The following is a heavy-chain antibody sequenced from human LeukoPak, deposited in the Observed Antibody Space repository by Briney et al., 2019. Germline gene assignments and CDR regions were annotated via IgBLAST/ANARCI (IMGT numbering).Heavy chain of an antibody. D-gene: IGHD1-1*01. J-gene: IGHJ6*02. Sequence: GGSLRLSCAASGFTFSTYSMHWVRQAPGKGLDYVAVISDDGSTKYYADSVKGRFTISRDNSKNTLYLQMNSLRGEDTAVYYCTTEKGLEKYYGMDVWGQGTTVTVSS. V-gene: IGHV3-30-3*01. CDR3: TTEKGLEKYYGMDV. CDR1: GFTFSTYS. CDR2: ISDDGSTK.